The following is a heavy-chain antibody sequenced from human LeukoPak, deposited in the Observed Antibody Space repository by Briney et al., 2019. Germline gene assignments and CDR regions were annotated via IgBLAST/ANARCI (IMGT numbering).Heavy chain of an antibody. J-gene: IGHJ4*02. D-gene: IGHD6-13*01. CDR3: ARAGYSSSWYAAYFDY. Sequence: PGGALRLSRVPSVFTFITYAMHWVRQAPGRGQEYVSAISRNGGSTDYANSVKGRFTISRDNPKNTLYLQMGSLRTEDMAVYYCARAGYSSSWYAAYFDYCGQGTLVTVSS. CDR1: VFTFITYA. CDR2: ISRNGGST. V-gene: IGHV3-64*01.